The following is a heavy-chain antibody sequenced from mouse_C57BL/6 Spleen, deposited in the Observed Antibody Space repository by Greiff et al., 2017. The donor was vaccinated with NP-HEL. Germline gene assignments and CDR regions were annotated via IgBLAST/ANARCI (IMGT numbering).Heavy chain of an antibody. J-gene: IGHJ2*01. CDR1: GFTFTDYF. CDR3: ARSSYYYGSSGLDY. CDR2: IRNKANGYTT. D-gene: IGHD1-1*01. V-gene: IGHV7-3*01. Sequence: EVQRVESGGGLVQPGGSLSLSCAASGFTFTDYFMSWVRQPPGKALEWLGFIRNKANGYTTEYSASVKGRFTISRDNYQSILYLQMNALRAEDSATYYCARSSYYYGSSGLDYWGQGTTLTVSS.